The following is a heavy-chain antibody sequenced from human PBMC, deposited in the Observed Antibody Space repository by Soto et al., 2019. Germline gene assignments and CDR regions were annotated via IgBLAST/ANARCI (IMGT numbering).Heavy chain of an antibody. D-gene: IGHD2-21*02. Sequence: RLSCAASGFTFSNAWMSWVRQAPGKGLEWVGRIKSKTDGGTTDYAAPVKGRFTISRDDSKNTLYLQMNSLKTEDTAVYYCTTDGVYCGGDCYSSFDYWGQGTLVTVSS. CDR2: IKSKTDGGTT. V-gene: IGHV3-15*01. J-gene: IGHJ4*02. CDR3: TTDGVYCGGDCYSSFDY. CDR1: GFTFSNAW.